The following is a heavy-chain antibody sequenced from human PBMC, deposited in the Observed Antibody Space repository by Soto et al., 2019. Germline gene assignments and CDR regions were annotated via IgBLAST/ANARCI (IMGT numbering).Heavy chain of an antibody. D-gene: IGHD3-22*01. Sequence: QVQLVESGGGVVQPGRSLRLSCDASGFTFSSYAMHWVRQAPGKGLEWVAFISYDGGNKFYGDSVKGRFTTSRDDSKNTLYLEMNSLRADDTAVYHCAKEAYDSAGFHSYHFDSWGQGTLVTVSS. CDR2: ISYDGGNK. CDR3: AKEAYDSAGFHSYHFDS. V-gene: IGHV3-30*18. CDR1: GFTFSSYA. J-gene: IGHJ4*02.